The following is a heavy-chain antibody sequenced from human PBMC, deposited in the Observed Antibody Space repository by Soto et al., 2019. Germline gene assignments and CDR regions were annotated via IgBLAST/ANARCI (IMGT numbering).Heavy chain of an antibody. V-gene: IGHV4-4*07. CDR3: ARGYCSGGSCYSASDAFDI. J-gene: IGHJ3*02. D-gene: IGHD2-15*01. Sequence: QVQLQESGPGLVKPSETLSLTCTVSGGSISSYYWSWIRQPAGKGLEWIGRIYTSGSTNSNPSLKSRVTMSVDTSKNQFSLKLSSVTAADTAVYYCARGYCSGGSCYSASDAFDIWGQGTMVTVSS. CDR2: IYTSGST. CDR1: GGSISSYY.